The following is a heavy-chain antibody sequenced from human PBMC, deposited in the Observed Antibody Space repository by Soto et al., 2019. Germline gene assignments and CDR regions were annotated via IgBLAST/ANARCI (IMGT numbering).Heavy chain of an antibody. V-gene: IGHV4-34*01. CDR3: ARYRAGLRFFEWLRAFDI. D-gene: IGHD3-3*01. J-gene: IGHJ3*02. CDR2: INHSGIT. CDR1: GGSFSGYY. Sequence: SETLSLTCAVYGGSFSGYYWSWIRQPPGKGLEWIGEINHSGITNYNPSLKSRVTISVDTSKNQFSLKLSSVTAADTAVYYCARYRAGLRFFEWLRAFDIWGQGTMVTVSS.